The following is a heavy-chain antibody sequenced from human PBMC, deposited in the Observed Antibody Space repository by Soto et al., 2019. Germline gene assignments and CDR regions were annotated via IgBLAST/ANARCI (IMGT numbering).Heavy chain of an antibody. CDR2: IKQDGSEK. D-gene: IGHD3-10*01. CDR1: GFTFSSYL. Sequence: GGSLRLSCAAYGFTFSSYLMSWVRQAPGKGLEWVANIKQDGSEKYYVDSVKGRFTISRDNAKNSLYLQMNSLRAEDTAVYYCAREARKTHTYYYGSGSYEGGGYDYWGQGTLVTVSS. V-gene: IGHV3-7*01. CDR3: AREARKTHTYYYGSGSYEGGGYDY. J-gene: IGHJ4*02.